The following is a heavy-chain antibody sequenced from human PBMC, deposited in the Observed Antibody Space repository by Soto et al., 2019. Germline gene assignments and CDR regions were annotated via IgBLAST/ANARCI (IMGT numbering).Heavy chain of an antibody. CDR1: GFTFSNAW. Sequence: GGSLRLSCAASGFTFSNAWMNWVRQAPGKGLEWVGRIKSKTDGGTTDYAAPVKGRFTISRDDSKNTLYLQMNSLKTEDTAVYYCTTTYSNEDYYYYGMDVWGQVTTVTVSS. J-gene: IGHJ6*02. D-gene: IGHD4-4*01. CDR3: TTTYSNEDYYYYGMDV. V-gene: IGHV3-15*07. CDR2: IKSKTDGGTT.